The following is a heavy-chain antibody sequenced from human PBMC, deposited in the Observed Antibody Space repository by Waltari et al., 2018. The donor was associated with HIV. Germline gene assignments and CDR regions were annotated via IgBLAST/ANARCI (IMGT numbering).Heavy chain of an antibody. D-gene: IGHD6-19*01. J-gene: IGHJ6*02. Sequence: QVQLQQWGAGLLKPSETLSLTCAVYGGSFSGYYWSWIRQPPGKGLEWIGEINHSGSTTYNPSLKGRVTSSVDTSKNQFSLKLNSVTAADTARYFCARVGTGWDGSFSYYAMDVWGQGTTVSVSS. CDR2: INHSGST. CDR1: GGSFSGYY. V-gene: IGHV4-34*01. CDR3: ARVGTGWDGSFSYYAMDV.